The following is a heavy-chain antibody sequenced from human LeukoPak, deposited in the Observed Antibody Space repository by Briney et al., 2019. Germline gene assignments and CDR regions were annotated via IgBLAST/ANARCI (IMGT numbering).Heavy chain of an antibody. CDR2: ISWDGGST. CDR3: AKDKWSAGTGWFDP. J-gene: IGHJ5*02. CDR1: GFTFDDYA. D-gene: IGHD6-19*01. Sequence: GGSLRLSCAASGFTFDDYAMHWVRQAPGKGLEWVSLISWDGGSTYYADSVEGRFTISRDNSKNSLYLQMNSLRAEDTALYYCAKDKWSAGTGWFDPWGQGTLVTVSS. V-gene: IGHV3-43D*03.